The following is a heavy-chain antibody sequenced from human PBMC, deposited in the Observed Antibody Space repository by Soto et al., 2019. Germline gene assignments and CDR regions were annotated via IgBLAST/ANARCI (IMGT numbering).Heavy chain of an antibody. V-gene: IGHV3-53*01. J-gene: IGHJ4*02. CDR2: IYGGGAT. D-gene: IGHD3-22*01. Sequence: GGSLRLSCGDSGFMSWVRQAPGKGLEWVSSIYGGGATYYTDSVKGRFTVSRDNSKNTLYLQVNSLRTEDTAVYYCARGDHYYDTAGAPSYFFDHWGQGIPVTVSS. CDR1: GF. CDR3: ARGDHYYDTAGAPSYFFDH.